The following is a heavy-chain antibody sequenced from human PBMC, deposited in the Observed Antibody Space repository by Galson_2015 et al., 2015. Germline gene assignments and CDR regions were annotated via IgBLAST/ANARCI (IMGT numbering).Heavy chain of an antibody. CDR1: GFTFSSYA. J-gene: IGHJ4*02. Sequence: SLRLSCAASGFTFSSYAMSWVRQAPGKGLEWVSAISGSGGSTYYADSVKGRFTISRDNSKNTLYLQMNSLRAEDTAVYYCAKDSITMVQGVIITTRFDYWGQGTLVTVSS. D-gene: IGHD3-10*01. V-gene: IGHV3-23*01. CDR2: ISGSGGST. CDR3: AKDSITMVQGVIITTRFDY.